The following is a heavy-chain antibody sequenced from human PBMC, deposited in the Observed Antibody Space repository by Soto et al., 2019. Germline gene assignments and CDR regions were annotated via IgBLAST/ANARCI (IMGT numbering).Heavy chain of an antibody. CDR3: AKDRSPAWPIDTYRRGSYRGGNFDY. CDR2: ISGSGGST. Sequence: GGSLRLSCAASGFTFSSYAMSWVRQAPGKGLEWVSAISGSGGSTYYADSVKGRFTISRDNSKNTLYLQMNSLRAEDTAVYYCAKDRSPAWPIDTYRRGSYRGGNFDYWGQGTLVTVSS. CDR1: GFTFSSYA. D-gene: IGHD3-16*02. V-gene: IGHV3-23*01. J-gene: IGHJ4*02.